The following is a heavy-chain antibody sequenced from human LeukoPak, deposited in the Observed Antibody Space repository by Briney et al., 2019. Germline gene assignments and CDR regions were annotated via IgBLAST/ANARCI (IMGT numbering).Heavy chain of an antibody. V-gene: IGHV3-30*02. CDR3: ARDGGSGSYFDY. D-gene: IGHD1-26*01. CDR1: AFTFSSYG. CDR2: IRYDGDNK. J-gene: IGHJ4*02. Sequence: GGSLRLSCAASAFTFSSYGMHWVRQAPGKGLEWVAFIRYDGDNKYYADSVKGRFTISRDNSKNTLYLQMNSLRAEDTAVYYCARDGGSGSYFDYWGQGTLVTVSS.